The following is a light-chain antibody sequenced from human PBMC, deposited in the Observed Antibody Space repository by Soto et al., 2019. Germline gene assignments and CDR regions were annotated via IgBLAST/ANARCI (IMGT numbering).Light chain of an antibody. CDR2: DAS. V-gene: IGKV3-11*01. CDR1: QSVGTF. Sequence: LTESPSAVSLSPKKRATLSCRASQSVGTFLAWYQHKPGQAPRLLIYDASNRATGVPARFSGSGSGTDFTLTISSLEPEDFAVYYCEQRSNWPPALTFGGGTKV. CDR3: EQRSNWPPALT. J-gene: IGKJ4*01.